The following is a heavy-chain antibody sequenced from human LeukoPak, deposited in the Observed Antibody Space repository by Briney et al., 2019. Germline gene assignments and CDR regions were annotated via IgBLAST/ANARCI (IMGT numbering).Heavy chain of an antibody. J-gene: IGHJ4*02. CDR1: GFTFSSFN. D-gene: IGHD6-13*01. CDR3: ARVFSSSWYSGLFDY. CDR2: ISYDGSNN. V-gene: IGHV3-30*03. Sequence: GGSLRLSCATSGFTFSSFNMNWVRQAPGKGLEWVAVISYDGSNNYYADSVKGRFTISRDNSKNTLYLQLNSLRAEDTAVYYCARVFSSSWYSGLFDYWGQGTLVTVSS.